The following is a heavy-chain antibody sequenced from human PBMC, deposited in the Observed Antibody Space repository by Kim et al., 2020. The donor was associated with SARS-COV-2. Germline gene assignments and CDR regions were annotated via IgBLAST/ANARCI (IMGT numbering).Heavy chain of an antibody. CDR2: IIPIFGTA. CDR1: GGTFSSYA. CDR3: ARAYYYDSSGNSHYDY. Sequence: SVKVSCKASGGTFSSYAISWVRQAPGQGLEWMGGIIPIFGTANYAQKCQGRVTITADESTSTAYMELSSLRSEDTAVYYCARAYYYDSSGNSHYDYWGQGTLVTVSS. J-gene: IGHJ4*02. V-gene: IGHV1-69*13. D-gene: IGHD3-22*01.